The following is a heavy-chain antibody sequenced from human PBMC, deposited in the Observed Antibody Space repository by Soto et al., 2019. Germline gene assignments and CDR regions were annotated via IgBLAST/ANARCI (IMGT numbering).Heavy chain of an antibody. J-gene: IGHJ6*02. CDR1: GFTFSNHA. D-gene: IGHD6-13*01. CDR3: ARDGQQLAPYALDV. V-gene: IGHV3-33*01. CDR2: IWYDGSNK. Sequence: QVQLVESGGGVVQPATSLRLSCTTSGFTFSNHAMHWVRQAPGKGLEWVAQIWYDGSNKYYADSVKGRFTISRDNSRNMVYVQMNSLRVEDTAVYYCARDGQQLAPYALDVWGQGTSVTVSS.